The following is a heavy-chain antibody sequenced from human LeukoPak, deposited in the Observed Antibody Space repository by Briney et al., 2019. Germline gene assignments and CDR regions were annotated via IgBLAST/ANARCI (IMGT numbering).Heavy chain of an antibody. J-gene: IGHJ4*02. CDR1: GGSVSSYSHY. CDR3: ARTLLAVAGTSAYYFDY. Sequence: SETLSLTCTVSGGSVSSYSHYWSWIRQPPGKGLEWIGYIYYSGSTNYNPSLKSRVTISVDTSKNHFSLKLSSVTAADTAVYYCARTLLAVAGTSAYYFDYWGQGTLVTVSS. V-gene: IGHV4-61*03. CDR2: IYYSGST. D-gene: IGHD6-19*01.